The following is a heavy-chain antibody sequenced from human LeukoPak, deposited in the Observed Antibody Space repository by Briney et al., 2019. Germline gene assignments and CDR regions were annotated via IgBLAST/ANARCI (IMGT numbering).Heavy chain of an antibody. V-gene: IGHV1-24*01. CDR1: GYTLTDFS. Sequence: ASVKVSCNISGYTLTDFSMHWVRQAPGKGLEWMGGFNREDDEPINAPHFRGRVTVTEDTSTDTAYMELSSLRSEDTAVYYCATLDSYYDNSGRPLIPDWGQGTLVTVSS. CDR2: FNREDDEP. CDR3: ATLDSYYDNSGRPLIPD. J-gene: IGHJ4*02. D-gene: IGHD3-22*01.